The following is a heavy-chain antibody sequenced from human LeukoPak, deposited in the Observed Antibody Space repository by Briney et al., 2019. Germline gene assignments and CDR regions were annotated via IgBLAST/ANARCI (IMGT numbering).Heavy chain of an antibody. D-gene: IGHD1-26*01. CDR2: IYYSGST. CDR3: ARGRYSGSCYWFYYYYYMDV. CDR1: GGSISSSSYY. J-gene: IGHJ6*03. V-gene: IGHV4-39*07. Sequence: SETLSLTCTVSGGSISSSSYYWGWIRQPPGKGLEWIGSIYYSGSTYYNPSLKSRVTISVDTSKNQFSLKLSSVTAADTAVYYCARGRYSGSCYWFYYYYYMDVWGKGITVTVSS.